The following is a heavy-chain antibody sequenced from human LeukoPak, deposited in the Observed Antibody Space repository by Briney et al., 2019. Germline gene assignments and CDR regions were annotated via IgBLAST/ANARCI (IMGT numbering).Heavy chain of an antibody. CDR2: IYYSGSA. J-gene: IGHJ4*02. CDR1: GGSISSYY. Sequence: TASETLSLTCTVSGGSISSYYWSWLRQPPGKGLEWIGYIYYSGSANYNPSLKSRVTISVDTSKNQFSLKLSSVTAADTAVYYCAREGYSGYDPFDYWGQGTLVTVSS. CDR3: AREGYSGYDPFDY. D-gene: IGHD5-12*01. V-gene: IGHV4-59*01.